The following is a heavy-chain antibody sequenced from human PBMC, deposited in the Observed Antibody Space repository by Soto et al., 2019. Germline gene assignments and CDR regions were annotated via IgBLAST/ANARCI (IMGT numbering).Heavy chain of an antibody. J-gene: IGHJ4*02. D-gene: IGHD5-12*01. CDR2: ISGSGGST. CDR3: AKERRSEGGKAHIKVLVATSYFDY. Sequence: EVQLLESGGGLVQPGGSLRLSCAASGFTFSSYAMSWVRQAPGKGLEWVSAISGSGGSTYYADSVKGRFTISRDNSKNTLYLQMKSLRAEDTAVYYCAKERRSEGGKAHIKVLVATSYFDYWGQGTLVTVSS. V-gene: IGHV3-23*01. CDR1: GFTFSSYA.